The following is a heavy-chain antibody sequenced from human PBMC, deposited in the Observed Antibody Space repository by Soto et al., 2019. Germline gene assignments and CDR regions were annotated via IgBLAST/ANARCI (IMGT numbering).Heavy chain of an antibody. V-gene: IGHV3-30-3*01. CDR1: GFTFSSYA. CDR3: ARDLKYCSGGSCYSNYYGMDV. J-gene: IGHJ6*02. D-gene: IGHD2-15*01. CDR2: ISYDGSNK. Sequence: PGGSLRLSCAASGFTFSSYAMSWVRQAPGKGLEWVAVISYDGSNKYYADSVKGRFTISRDNSKNTLYLQMNSLRAEDTAVYYCARDLKYCSGGSCYSNYYGMDVWGQGTTVTVSS.